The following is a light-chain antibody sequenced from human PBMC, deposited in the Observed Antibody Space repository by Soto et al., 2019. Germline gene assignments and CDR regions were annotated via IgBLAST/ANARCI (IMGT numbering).Light chain of an antibody. CDR3: QQYGSSGT. V-gene: IGKV3-20*01. J-gene: IGKJ1*01. CDR2: GTS. Sequence: VLPQSPGTLSLSPGDRATLSCRASQSFSSHFLAWYQQKPGQAPRLLIHGTSSRATGIPDRFSVSRSGTDFTLTISRLEPEDFAVYYCQQYGSSGTFGQGTKVGIK. CDR1: QSFSSHF.